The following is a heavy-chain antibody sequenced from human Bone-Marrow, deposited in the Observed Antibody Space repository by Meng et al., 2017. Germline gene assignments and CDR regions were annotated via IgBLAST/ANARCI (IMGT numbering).Heavy chain of an antibody. D-gene: IGHD1-14*01. J-gene: IGHJ4*02. CDR1: GGSISSYY. CDR2: IYYSGST. CDR3: ARHPSPGPDPFFDY. Sequence: QVQLQESGPGLVKPSETLSLTCTVSGGSISSYYWSWIRQPPGKGLEWIGYIYYSGSTNYNPSLKSRVTISVDTSKNQFSLKLSSVTAADTAVYYCARHPSPGPDPFFDYWGQGTLVTVSS. V-gene: IGHV4-59*08.